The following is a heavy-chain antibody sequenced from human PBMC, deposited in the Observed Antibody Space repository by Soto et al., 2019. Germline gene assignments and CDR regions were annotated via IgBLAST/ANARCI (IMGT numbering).Heavy chain of an antibody. CDR3: ACASAGCGSYWYDYYGLDA. D-gene: IGHD3-10*01. J-gene: IGHJ6*02. CDR2: MNPNSGNT. V-gene: IGHV1-8*01. CDR1: GYTFTSYD. Sequence: ASVKVSCKASGYTFTSYDINWVRQATGQGLEWMGWMNPNSGNTGYAQKFQGRVTMTRNTSISTAYMELSSLRSEDTAVYYCACASAGCGSYWYDYYGLDAWGQGTTVTVSS.